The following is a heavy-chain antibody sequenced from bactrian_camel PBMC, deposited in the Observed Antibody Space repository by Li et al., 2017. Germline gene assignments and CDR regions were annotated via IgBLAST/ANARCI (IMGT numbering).Heavy chain of an antibody. CDR3: ATLLGCTSPLIT. V-gene: IGHV3-2*01. CDR2: ISTDGRNT. Sequence: VQLVESGGGLVQPGGSLKLSCTASGFLFNSAFMSWVRQAPGKGLEWVSTISTDGRNTHYADSVKGRFTISRDNAKNTVYQQMNSLKSEDTALYYCATLLGCTSPLITGARGPRSPSP. D-gene: IGHD2*01. CDR1: GFLFNSAF. J-gene: IGHJ6*01.